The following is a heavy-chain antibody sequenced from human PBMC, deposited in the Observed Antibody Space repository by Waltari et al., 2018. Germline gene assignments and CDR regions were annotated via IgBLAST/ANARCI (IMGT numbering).Heavy chain of an antibody. J-gene: IGHJ4*02. CDR2: INPNSGGT. D-gene: IGHD4-17*01. Sequence: QVQLVQSGAEVKKPGASVKVSCKASGYTFTGYYKHWVRQAPGQGLEWMGWINPNSGGTNYAQKFQGWVTMTRDTSISTAYMELSRLRSDDTAVYYCARDRSPTPHYGDYGGYFDYWGQGTLVTVSS. CDR1: GYTFTGYY. CDR3: ARDRSPTPHYGDYGGYFDY. V-gene: IGHV1-2*04.